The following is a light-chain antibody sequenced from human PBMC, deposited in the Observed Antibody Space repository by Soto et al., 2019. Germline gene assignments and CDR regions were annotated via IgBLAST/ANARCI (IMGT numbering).Light chain of an antibody. CDR3: QQYDSTPTT. Sequence: EIVLTQSPGTLSLSPGERATLSCRASQSVNSNYLAWYQRKPGQAPRLLIYGASNRATDIPYRFSASGSGTDLTLSITSLEAEDFAVYYWQQYDSTPTTVGQGTKV. V-gene: IGKV3-20*01. J-gene: IGKJ1*01. CDR1: QSVNSNY. CDR2: GAS.